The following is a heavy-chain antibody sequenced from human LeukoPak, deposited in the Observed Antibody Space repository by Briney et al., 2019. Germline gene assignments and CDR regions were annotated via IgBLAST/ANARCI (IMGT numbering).Heavy chain of an antibody. J-gene: IGHJ4*02. V-gene: IGHV4-61*02. Sequence: SETLSLTCTVSGGSISSGSYYWSWIRQPAGKGLEWIGRIYTSGSTNYNPSLKSRVTISVDTSKNQFSLKLSSVTAADTAVYYCARHTERRAAPFDYWGQGTLVTVSS. CDR1: GGSISSGSYY. D-gene: IGHD1-26*01. CDR2: IYTSGST. CDR3: ARHTERRAAPFDY.